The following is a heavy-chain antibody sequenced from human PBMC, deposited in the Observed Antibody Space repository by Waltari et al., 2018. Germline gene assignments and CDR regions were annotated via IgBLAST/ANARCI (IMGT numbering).Heavy chain of an antibody. Sequence: QVQLVQSGAEVKKPGASVKVSCKVSGYTLTELSMHWVRQAPGKGLGWMGGFDPEVGETNNEPKFQGRVTMTEVTSTDTAYMELSSLRSEDTAVYYCATRTDCSSTSCYFPFDYWGQGTLVTVSS. D-gene: IGHD2-2*01. V-gene: IGHV1-24*01. J-gene: IGHJ4*02. CDR2: FDPEVGET. CDR1: GYTLTELS. CDR3: ATRTDCSSTSCYFPFDY.